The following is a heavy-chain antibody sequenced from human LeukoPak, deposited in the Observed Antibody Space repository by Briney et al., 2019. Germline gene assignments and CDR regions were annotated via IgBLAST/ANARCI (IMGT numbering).Heavy chain of an antibody. D-gene: IGHD7-27*01. CDR3: ARVRTWGSEWYLDL. CDR1: GFTFSSYA. Sequence: QSGGSLRLSCAASGFTFSSYAMSWVRQAPGKGLEWVSAISGSGGSTYYADSVKGRFTISRDNSKNTLYLQMNSLRAEDTAVYYCARVRTWGSEWYLDLWGRGTLVTVSS. CDR2: ISGSGGST. J-gene: IGHJ2*01. V-gene: IGHV3-23*01.